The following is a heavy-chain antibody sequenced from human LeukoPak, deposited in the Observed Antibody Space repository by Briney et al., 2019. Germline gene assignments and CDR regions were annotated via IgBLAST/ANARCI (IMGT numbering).Heavy chain of an antibody. V-gene: IGHV4-38-2*02. CDR1: GYSISSGYH. J-gene: IGHJ4*02. Sequence: SETLSLTCTVSGYSISSGYHWGWIRQPPGKGLEWIGHLYRSGSTYYNPSLKSRVTMSLDTSKNQFFLDLTSVTAADTAVFYCARVDWVIDYWGQGILVTVSS. D-gene: IGHD3-9*01. CDR3: ARVDWVIDY. CDR2: LYRSGST.